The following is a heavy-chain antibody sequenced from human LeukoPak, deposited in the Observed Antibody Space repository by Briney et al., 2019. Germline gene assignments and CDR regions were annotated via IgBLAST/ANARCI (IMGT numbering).Heavy chain of an antibody. Sequence: PGGSLRLSCAASGFTVSDHYLSWVRQAPGKGLEWVSVIYPGGTTYCADSVKGRFTISRDNSKNTNTLFVHMNSLRAEDTGVYYCARAGDWGNYFDYWGQGTLVTVSS. CDR2: IYPGGTT. CDR3: ARAGDWGNYFDY. CDR1: GFTVSDHY. D-gene: IGHD3-16*01. J-gene: IGHJ4*02. V-gene: IGHV3-53*01.